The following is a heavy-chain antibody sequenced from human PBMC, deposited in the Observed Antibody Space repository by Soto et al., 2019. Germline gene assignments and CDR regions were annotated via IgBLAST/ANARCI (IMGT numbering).Heavy chain of an antibody. Sequence: LRLSCAASGFTFSSYAMSWVRQAPGKGLEWVSAISGSGGSTYYADSVKGRFTISRDNSKNTLYLQMNSLRAEDTAVYYCAKDRAGVVISPNFDYWGQGTLVTVSS. CDR3: AKDRAGVVISPNFDY. CDR2: ISGSGGST. J-gene: IGHJ4*02. CDR1: GFTFSSYA. D-gene: IGHD3-3*01. V-gene: IGHV3-23*01.